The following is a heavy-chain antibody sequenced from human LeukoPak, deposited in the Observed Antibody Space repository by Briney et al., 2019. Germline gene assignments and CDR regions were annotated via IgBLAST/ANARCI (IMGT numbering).Heavy chain of an antibody. Sequence: GGSLRLSCAASGFNFRTFSLNWVRQAPGKGLEWVSYISSDSNVYYADSVRGRFTVSRDNAGNSLYLQMNGLRADDTAVYYCAKAGNHFYFYMDVWGKGTTVTVSS. V-gene: IGHV3-48*01. CDR1: GFNFRTFS. J-gene: IGHJ6*03. D-gene: IGHD1-14*01. CDR2: ISSDSNV. CDR3: AKAGNHFYFYMDV.